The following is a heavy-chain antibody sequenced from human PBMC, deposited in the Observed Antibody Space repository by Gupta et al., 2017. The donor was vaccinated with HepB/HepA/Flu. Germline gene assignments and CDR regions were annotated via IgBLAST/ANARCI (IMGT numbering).Heavy chain of an antibody. CDR3: ARDLRVWQQLDYYYYMDV. D-gene: IGHD6-13*01. Sequence: EVQLVESGGGLVKPGGSLRLSCAASGFTFSSYSMNWVRQAPGKGLEWVSSISSSSSYIYYADSVKGRFTISRDNAKNSLYLQMNSLRAEDTAVYYCARDLRVWQQLDYYYYMDVWGKGTTVTVSS. CDR1: GFTFSSYS. V-gene: IGHV3-21*01. J-gene: IGHJ6*03. CDR2: ISSSSSYI.